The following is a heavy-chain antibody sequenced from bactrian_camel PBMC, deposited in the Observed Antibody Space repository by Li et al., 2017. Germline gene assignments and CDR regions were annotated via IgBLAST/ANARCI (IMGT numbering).Heavy chain of an antibody. CDR3: TTPGVGYGMGTDFDH. CDR1: GSTFSRYG. Sequence: VQLVESGGGSVQAGGSLRLSCAASGSTFSRYGMNWVRQAPGKGLEWVSAINSGDTSTYYADYVKGRFTISRDNAKNTLYLQMNSLKSEDTAVYYCTTPGVGYGMGTDFDHWGQGTQVTVS. V-gene: IGHV3S40*01. CDR2: INSGDTST. J-gene: IGHJ4*01. D-gene: IGHD1*01.